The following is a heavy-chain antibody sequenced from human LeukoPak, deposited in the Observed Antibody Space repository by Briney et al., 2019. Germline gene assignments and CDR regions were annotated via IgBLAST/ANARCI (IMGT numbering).Heavy chain of an antibody. CDR3: ARDAASGSYYGEYFDY. Sequence: GGSLRLSCAASGFTFSSYSMNWVRQAPGKGLEWVSYISSSSSTIYYADSVKGRFTISRDNAKNSLYLQMNSLRAEDTAVYYCARDAASGSYYGEYFDYWGQGTLVTVSS. J-gene: IGHJ4*02. V-gene: IGHV3-48*01. D-gene: IGHD1-26*01. CDR2: ISSSSSTI. CDR1: GFTFSSYS.